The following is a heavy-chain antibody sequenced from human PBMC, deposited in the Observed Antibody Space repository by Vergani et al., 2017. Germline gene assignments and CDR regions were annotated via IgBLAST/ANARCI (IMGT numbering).Heavy chain of an antibody. D-gene: IGHD3-22*01. CDR3: AKVPNPHYYDSSGYYFDY. CDR2: ISGSGGST. Sequence: EVQLLESGGGLVQPGGSLRLSCAASGFTFSSYAMSWVRQAPGKGLEWVSAISGSGGSTYYADSVKGRFTISRDNSKNTLYLQMNSLRAEDTAGYYCAKVPNPHYYDSSGYYFDYWGQGTLVTVSS. CDR1: GFTFSSYA. J-gene: IGHJ4*02. V-gene: IGHV3-23*01.